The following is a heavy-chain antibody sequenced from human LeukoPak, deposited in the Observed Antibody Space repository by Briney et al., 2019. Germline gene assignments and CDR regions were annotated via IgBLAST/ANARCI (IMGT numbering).Heavy chain of an antibody. Sequence: GGSLRLSCVASGFTFSSYGMSWVRQAPGKGLEWVSAITNSGGSTEYADSVKGRFTISRDNSKNTLYLQMNSLRVEDTAVYYCAKSGSIWYYFDYWGQGTLVTVAS. V-gene: IGHV3-23*01. D-gene: IGHD6-13*01. J-gene: IGHJ4*02. CDR1: GFTFSSYG. CDR2: ITNSGGST. CDR3: AKSGSIWYYFDY.